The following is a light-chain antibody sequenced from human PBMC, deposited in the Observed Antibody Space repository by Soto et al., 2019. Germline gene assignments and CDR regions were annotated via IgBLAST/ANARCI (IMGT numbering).Light chain of an antibody. CDR2: DAS. J-gene: IGKJ5*01. CDR3: QQYNSYSSIT. Sequence: DIQMTQSPSTLSASVGDRITITCRASQSISSWLAWYQQKPEKAPKLLIYDASSFESGVPSRFSGSGSGTEFTLTISSLQPDDFATYYCQQYNSYSSITFGQGTRLEIK. V-gene: IGKV1-5*01. CDR1: QSISSW.